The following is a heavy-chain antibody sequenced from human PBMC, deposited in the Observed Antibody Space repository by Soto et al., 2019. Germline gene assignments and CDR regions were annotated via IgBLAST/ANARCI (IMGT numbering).Heavy chain of an antibody. Sequence: QVQLQESGPGLVKPSQTLSLTCTVSGGSISSGDYYWSWIRQHPGKGLEWIGYIYYSGSTYYNPSRKSRVTISVDTSKNQFSPKLSSVTAADTAVYYCARWWSGSRQGFDPWGQGTLVTVSS. D-gene: IGHD3-3*01. CDR2: IYYSGST. V-gene: IGHV4-31*03. J-gene: IGHJ5*02. CDR3: ARWWSGSRQGFDP. CDR1: GGSISSGDYY.